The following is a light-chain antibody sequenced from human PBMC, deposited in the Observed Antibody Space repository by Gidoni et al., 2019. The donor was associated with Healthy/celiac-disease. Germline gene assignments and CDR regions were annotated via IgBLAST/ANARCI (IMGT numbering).Light chain of an antibody. Sequence: IVMPQSPATLSVSPGERATLSCRASQSVSSTLAWYQQKPGQAPRLLIYGASTRATGIPARFSGSGSGTEFTLTISSLQSEDFAVYYCQQYNNWPPWTFGQGTKVEIK. V-gene: IGKV3-15*01. CDR2: GAS. CDR1: QSVSST. CDR3: QQYNNWPPWT. J-gene: IGKJ1*01.